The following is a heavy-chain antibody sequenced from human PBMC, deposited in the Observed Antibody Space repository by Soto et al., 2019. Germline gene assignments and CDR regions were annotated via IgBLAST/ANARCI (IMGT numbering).Heavy chain of an antibody. CDR2: ISAYNGNT. CDR3: ARDYGVYFAGSYFDY. Sequence: ASVKVSCKASGYTFTSYGISWVRQAPGQGLEWMGWISAYNGNTNYAQKLQGRVTMTTDTSTSTAYMELRSLRSDDTAVYYCARDYGVYFAGSYFDYWGQGTLVTVSS. D-gene: IGHD4-17*01. J-gene: IGHJ4*02. CDR1: GYTFTSYG. V-gene: IGHV1-18*01.